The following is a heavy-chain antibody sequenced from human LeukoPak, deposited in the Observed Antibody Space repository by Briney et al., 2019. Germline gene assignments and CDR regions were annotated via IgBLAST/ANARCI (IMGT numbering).Heavy chain of an antibody. D-gene: IGHD2-2*01. CDR3: ARLAWVPADY. CDR1: GFSFSNYA. V-gene: IGHV3-30-3*01. Sequence: GGSLRLSCAASGFSFSNYAMHWVRQAPGKGLEWVAVISFDGSNKYYADSVKGRFTISRDNSKNTLYLQINSLRAEDTAVYSCARLAWVPADYWGQGTLVTVSS. J-gene: IGHJ4*02. CDR2: ISFDGSNK.